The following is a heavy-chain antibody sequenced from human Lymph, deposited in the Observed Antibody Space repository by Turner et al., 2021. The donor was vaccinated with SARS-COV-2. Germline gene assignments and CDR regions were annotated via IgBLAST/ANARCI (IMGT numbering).Heavy chain of an antibody. D-gene: IGHD1-26*01. V-gene: IGHV1-8*02. CDR1: GYTFTSYD. CDR2: MNPNSGNT. J-gene: IGHJ6*02. CDR3: ARGRYSGGGMDV. Sequence: QVQLVQSGAEVKKPGASVKVSCKAPGYTFTSYDINWVRQATGQGVEWMGWMNPNSGNTGYAQKFQGRVTMPRNTSISTAYMELSSLRSEDTAVYYCARGRYSGGGMDVWGQGTTVTVSS.